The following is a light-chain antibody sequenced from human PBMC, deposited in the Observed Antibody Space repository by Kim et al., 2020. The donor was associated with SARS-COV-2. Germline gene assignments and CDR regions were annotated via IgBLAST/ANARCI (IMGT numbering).Light chain of an antibody. CDR2: GAS. V-gene: IGKV3-20*01. CDR1: QTVRSSY. Sequence: EIVLTQSPGTLSLSPGERATLSCRASQTVRSSYLAWYQQKPGQAPRLLIYGASSRPTGIPDRFSGSGSGTDFTLIISRLEPEDFAVYYWQQYGSSPGTFGQGTKLEI. J-gene: IGKJ2*02. CDR3: QQYGSSPGT.